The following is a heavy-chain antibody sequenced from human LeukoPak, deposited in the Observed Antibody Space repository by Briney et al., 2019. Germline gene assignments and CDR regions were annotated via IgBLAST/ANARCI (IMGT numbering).Heavy chain of an antibody. J-gene: IGHJ4*02. CDR3: ARGVEPLAANTLAY. Sequence: GGSLRLSCAASGFSFSDYYMTWIRQAPGKGLEWISNINQNSYTMYYADSVKGRFTISRDNAKSSLYLHMNSLRVEDTAVYYCARGVEPLAANTLAYWGQGTLVTVSS. CDR2: INQNSYTM. V-gene: IGHV3-11*01. CDR1: GFSFSDYY. D-gene: IGHD1-14*01.